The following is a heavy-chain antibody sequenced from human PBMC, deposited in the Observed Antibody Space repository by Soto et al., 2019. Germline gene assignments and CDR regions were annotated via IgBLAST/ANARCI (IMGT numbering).Heavy chain of an antibody. CDR3: GRVLRGYYYMDV. J-gene: IGHJ6*03. Sequence: GGSLRLSCAASGFTFTNYWMHWVRQAPGKGLVWVSRINPDGGITSHADSVKGRFTISRDNAKHTLYLHMSSQRAKDKAVYYWGRVLRGYYYMDVWGKGTKITVCS. CDR2: INPDGGIT. V-gene: IGHV3-74*01. CDR1: GFTFTNYW.